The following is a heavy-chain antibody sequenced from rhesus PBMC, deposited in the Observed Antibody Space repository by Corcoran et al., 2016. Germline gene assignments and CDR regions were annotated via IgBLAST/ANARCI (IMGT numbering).Heavy chain of an antibody. J-gene: IGHJ5-2*02. CDR1: GGSITCNY. CDR2: IYGSGGST. D-gene: IGHD4-29*01. Sequence: QVQLQESGPGLVKPSETLSLPCAVHGGSITCNYWSWIRQAPGKGLAWIGRIYGSGGSTDYNPSLKSRVTISTDTSKNQFSLKLSSVTAADTAVYYCARDEDYGSTLDVWGRGVLVTVSS. V-gene: IGHV4-160*01. CDR3: ARDEDYGSTLDV.